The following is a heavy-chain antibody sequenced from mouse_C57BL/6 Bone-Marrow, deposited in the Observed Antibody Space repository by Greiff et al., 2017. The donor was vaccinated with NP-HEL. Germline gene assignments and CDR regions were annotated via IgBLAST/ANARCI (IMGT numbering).Heavy chain of an antibody. J-gene: IGHJ3*01. V-gene: IGHV5-6*01. Sequence: EVKLVESGGDLVKPGGSLKLSCAASGFTFSSYGMSWVRQTPDKRLEWVATISSGGSYTYYPDSVKGRFTISRDNAKNTLYLQMSSLKSEDTAMYYCARTLITTVGFAYWGQGTLVTVSA. CDR2: ISSGGSYT. CDR3: ARTLITTVGFAY. CDR1: GFTFSSYG. D-gene: IGHD1-1*01.